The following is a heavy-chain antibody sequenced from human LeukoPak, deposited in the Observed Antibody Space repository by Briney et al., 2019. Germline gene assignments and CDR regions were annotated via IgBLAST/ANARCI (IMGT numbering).Heavy chain of an antibody. CDR3: ARGAPGCSITRCYGYYYYYYMDV. J-gene: IGHJ6*03. D-gene: IGHD2-2*01. Sequence: SETLSLTCAVYGGSFSGYYWSWIRQPPGKGPEWIGEINHSGSTNYNPSLKSRVTTSVDTSKNQFSLKLSSVTAADTAVYYCARGAPGCSITRCYGYYYYYYMDVWGKGTTVTVSS. CDR1: GGSFSGYY. CDR2: INHSGST. V-gene: IGHV4-34*01.